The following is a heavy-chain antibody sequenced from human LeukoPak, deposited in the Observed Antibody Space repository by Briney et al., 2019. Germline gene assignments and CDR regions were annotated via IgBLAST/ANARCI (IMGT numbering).Heavy chain of an antibody. D-gene: IGHD3-3*01. CDR1: GFTFSMFG. V-gene: IGHV3-48*01. CDR3: ARTYDFGRGPPGDAFDN. Sequence: GSLGLPCAASGFTFSMFGMNWVRQAPGKGLEWVSYIDARSGIVYYADSVQGRFTISRDDDKDSVFLQMNSLRVDDTAVYYCARTYDFGRGPPGDAFDNWGQGTLVTVPS. J-gene: IGHJ3*02. CDR2: IDARSGIV.